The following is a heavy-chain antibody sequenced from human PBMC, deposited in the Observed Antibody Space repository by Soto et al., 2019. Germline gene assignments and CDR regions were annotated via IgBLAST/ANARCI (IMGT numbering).Heavy chain of an antibody. CDR3: ARTRGNDFDY. V-gene: IGHV4-59*01. J-gene: IGHJ4*02. CDR1: GGSISSYY. Sequence: PSETLSLTCTVAGGSISSYYWSWIRQPPGKGLEWIGYIYYSGSTNYNPSLKSRVTISVDTSKNQFSLKLSSVTAADTAVYYCARTRGNDFDYWGQGTLVTVSS. CDR2: IYYSGST.